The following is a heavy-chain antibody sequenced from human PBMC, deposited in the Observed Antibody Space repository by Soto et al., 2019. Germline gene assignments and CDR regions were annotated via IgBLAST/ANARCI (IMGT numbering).Heavy chain of an antibody. Sequence: PGGTLRLSCAASGFTFSSYAMSWVRQAPGKGLEWVSAISGSGGSTYYADSVKGRFTISRDNSKNTLYLQMNSLRAEDTAVYYCAKVPYDSSGYYLPDYWGQGTLVTVLL. J-gene: IGHJ4*02. D-gene: IGHD3-22*01. CDR2: ISGSGGST. CDR1: GFTFSSYA. V-gene: IGHV3-23*01. CDR3: AKVPYDSSGYYLPDY.